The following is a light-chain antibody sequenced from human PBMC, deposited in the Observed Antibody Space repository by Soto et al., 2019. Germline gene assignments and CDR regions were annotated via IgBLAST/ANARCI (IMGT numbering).Light chain of an antibody. CDR2: EVS. CDR3: TSYAGSHNLV. V-gene: IGLV2-8*01. CDR1: SSDVGGYNY. Sequence: QSALTQPPSASGSPGQSVTISCTGTSSDVGGYNYVSWYQQHPGKAPKLMIYEVSKRPSGVPDRFAGYKSGNTASLTVSGLQAEDEADYYCTSYAGSHNLVFGGGTKVTVL. J-gene: IGLJ3*02.